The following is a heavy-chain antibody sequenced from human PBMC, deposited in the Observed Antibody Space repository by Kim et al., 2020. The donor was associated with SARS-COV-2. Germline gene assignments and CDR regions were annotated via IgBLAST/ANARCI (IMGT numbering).Heavy chain of an antibody. CDR3: AKDASRLGELYYFDY. J-gene: IGHJ4*02. V-gene: IGHV3-23*01. Sequence: DAVKGRFTISRDNAKNTLYLQMNSLRAEDTAVYYCAKDASRLGELYYFDYWGQGTLVTVSS. D-gene: IGHD3-16*01.